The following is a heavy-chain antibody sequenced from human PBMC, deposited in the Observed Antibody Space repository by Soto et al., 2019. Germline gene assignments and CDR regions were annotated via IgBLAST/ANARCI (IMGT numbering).Heavy chain of an antibody. CDR3: ARGGYSGYDTGVVTDY. Sequence: GGSLRLSCAASGFTFSSYSMNWVRQAPGKGLEWVSSISSSSSYIYYADSVKGRFTISRDNAKNSLYLQMNSLRAEDTAVYYCARGGYSGYDTGVVTDYWGQGTLVTVSS. V-gene: IGHV3-21*01. D-gene: IGHD5-12*01. J-gene: IGHJ4*02. CDR1: GFTFSSYS. CDR2: ISSSSSYI.